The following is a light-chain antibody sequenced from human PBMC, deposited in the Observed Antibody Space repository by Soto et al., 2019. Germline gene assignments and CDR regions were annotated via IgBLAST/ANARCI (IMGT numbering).Light chain of an antibody. CDR2: RVT. Sequence: QSVLTQPASVSGSPGQSITISCTGTSSDLATYNYVSWYQQQPGKAPKLMIYRVTNRPSGVSNRFSGSRSGNTASLTISGLQAEDEADYYCSSYTDSSNYVFGTGTKVTVL. V-gene: IGLV2-14*01. CDR1: SSDLATYNY. CDR3: SSYTDSSNYV. J-gene: IGLJ1*01.